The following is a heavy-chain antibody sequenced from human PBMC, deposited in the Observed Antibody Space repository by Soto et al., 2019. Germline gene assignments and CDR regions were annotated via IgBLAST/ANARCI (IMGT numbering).Heavy chain of an antibody. V-gene: IGHV3-23*01. J-gene: IGHJ4*02. D-gene: IGHD3-3*01. Sequence: EVQLLESGGGLVQPGGSLRLSCSASGFTFSSYAMSWVRQAPGKGLELVSPISGSGGSTYYADSVKGRFTISRDNSRNTLYLRITSLRAEDTAVYYCANGVSFGVFTIFDSWGQATLVTVSS. CDR3: ANGVSFGVFTIFDS. CDR1: GFTFSSYA. CDR2: ISGSGGST.